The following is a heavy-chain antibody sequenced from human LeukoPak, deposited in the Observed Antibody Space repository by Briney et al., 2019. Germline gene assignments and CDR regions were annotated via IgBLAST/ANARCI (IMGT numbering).Heavy chain of an antibody. CDR1: GGTFSSYA. Sequence: GASVKVSCKASGGTFSSYAISWVRQAPGQGLEWMGGIIPIFGTANYAQKFQGRVTITADESTSTAYMELSSLRSEDTAVYYCARGVGEMATSDYFDYWGQGTLVTVSS. V-gene: IGHV1-69*13. CDR3: ARGVGEMATSDYFDY. D-gene: IGHD5-24*01. J-gene: IGHJ4*02. CDR2: IIPIFGTA.